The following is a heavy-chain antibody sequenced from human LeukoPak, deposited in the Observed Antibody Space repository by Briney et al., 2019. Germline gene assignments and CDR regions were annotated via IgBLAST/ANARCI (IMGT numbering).Heavy chain of an antibody. Sequence: PSETLSLTCAVYGGSFSGYHWTWIRQPPGKGLEWIGEINHSGSTNYNPSLKSRVTISVDTSKSQFSLKLSSVTAADTAVYYCARGLNPSRTGATRTDYWGQGTLVTVSS. CDR3: ARGLNPSRTGATRTDY. D-gene: IGHD1-26*01. J-gene: IGHJ4*02. CDR2: INHSGST. CDR1: GGSFSGYH. V-gene: IGHV4-34*01.